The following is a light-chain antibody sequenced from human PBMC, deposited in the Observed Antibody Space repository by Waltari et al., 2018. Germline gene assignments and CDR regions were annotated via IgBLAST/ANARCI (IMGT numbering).Light chain of an antibody. CDR3: QQYDRYPYT. CDR1: QSIRNW. Sequence: DLQMTQSPSTLSASIGDRVTITCRATQSIRNWLARYQEKPGNAPKLLMYKASSLESGGPSRFSGSGSGTEFTLTISSLQPDDLATYSCQQYDRYPYTFGQGTKLEIK. CDR2: KAS. J-gene: IGKJ2*01. V-gene: IGKV1-5*03.